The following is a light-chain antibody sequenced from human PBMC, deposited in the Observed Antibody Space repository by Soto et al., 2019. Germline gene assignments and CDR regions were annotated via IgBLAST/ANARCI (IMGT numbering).Light chain of an antibody. V-gene: IGKV1-9*01. CDR3: QQLNSYPIT. J-gene: IGKJ5*01. CDR2: AAS. CDR1: QGISTF. Sequence: DIQLTQSPSFLSSSLGDRVTITCRASQGISTFLACYQLKPGNAPNLLIYAASSLRSGVPSRCSSSGSGTEFIIISSRLPPEDFASYCCQQLNSYPITFGQGTRLEIK.